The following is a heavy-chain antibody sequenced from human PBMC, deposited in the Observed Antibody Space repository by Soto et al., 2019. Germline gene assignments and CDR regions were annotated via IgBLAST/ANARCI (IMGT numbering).Heavy chain of an antibody. CDR1: GDSVSSNIAA. Sequence: SQTLSLTCAISGDSVSSNIAAWNWIRLSPSRGLEWLARTYYRSRWYNDYAVSVRSRITVNPDTSKHQFSLQLTSVTPEDTAVYYCAGTSSHQWYYMDFWGKGTTVTGSS. V-gene: IGHV6-1*01. D-gene: IGHD1-7*01. J-gene: IGHJ6*03. CDR2: TYYRSRWYN. CDR3: AGTSSHQWYYMDF.